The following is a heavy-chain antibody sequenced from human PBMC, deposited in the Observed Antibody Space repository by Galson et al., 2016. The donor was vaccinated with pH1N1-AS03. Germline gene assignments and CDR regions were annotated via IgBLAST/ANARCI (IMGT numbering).Heavy chain of an antibody. CDR3: ANGGSGVGAGH. D-gene: IGHD3-16*01. CDR1: GFNFRGYD. CDR2: SSHDGINK. Sequence: SLRLSCATSGFNFRGYDMHWVRQAPGKGPEWVALSSHDGINKYYGDSVKGRFTISRDNSQNTLYLQMNSLRAEDTAIYYCANGGSGVGAGHWGQGTLVTVSS. J-gene: IGHJ1*01. V-gene: IGHV3-30*18.